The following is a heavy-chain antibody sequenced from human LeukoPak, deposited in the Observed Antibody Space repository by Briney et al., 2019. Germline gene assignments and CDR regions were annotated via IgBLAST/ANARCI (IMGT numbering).Heavy chain of an antibody. J-gene: IGHJ4*02. CDR3: ERGLLDSY. D-gene: IGHD3-16*01. V-gene: IGHV4-34*01. Sequence: ETLSLTCAVCGGSFSGYYWTWIREPPGKGLEWIGEINHSGNTNYNPSLKSRVTISVDTSKNQFSLNPSSVTAADTAVYYCERGLLDSYWGQGTLVTVSS. CDR1: GGSFSGYY. CDR2: INHSGNT.